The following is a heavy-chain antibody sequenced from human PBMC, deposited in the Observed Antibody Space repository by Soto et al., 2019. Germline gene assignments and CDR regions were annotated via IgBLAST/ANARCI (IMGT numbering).Heavy chain of an antibody. Sequence: SVKVSCKASGGTFSSYAISWVRQAPGQGLEWMGGIIPIFGTANYAQKFQGRVTITADESTSTAYMELSSLRSEDTAVYYCARDWTRPSGYWAHDAFDIWGQGTMVTVSS. D-gene: IGHD3-22*01. CDR1: GGTFSSYA. CDR3: ARDWTRPSGYWAHDAFDI. V-gene: IGHV1-69*13. CDR2: IIPIFGTA. J-gene: IGHJ3*02.